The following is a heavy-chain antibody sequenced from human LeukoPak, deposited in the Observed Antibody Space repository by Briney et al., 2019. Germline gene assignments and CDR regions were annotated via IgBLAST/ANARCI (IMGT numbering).Heavy chain of an antibody. CDR1: GGSISSYY. CDR3: ARSVVPAAPFDY. V-gene: IGHV4-4*09. J-gene: IGHJ4*02. Sequence: SETLSLTCTVSGGSISSYYWSWIRQPPGKGLEWIGYIYTSGSTNYNPSLKSRVTISVDTFKNQFSLKLSSVTAADTAVYYCARSVVPAAPFDYWGQGTLVTVSS. CDR2: IYTSGST. D-gene: IGHD2-2*01.